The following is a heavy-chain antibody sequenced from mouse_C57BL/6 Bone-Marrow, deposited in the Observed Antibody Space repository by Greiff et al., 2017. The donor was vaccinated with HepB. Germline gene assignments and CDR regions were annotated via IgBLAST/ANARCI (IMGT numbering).Heavy chain of an antibody. CDR3: ARRLTTVVATEYFDV. CDR2: IDPSDSYT. D-gene: IGHD1-1*01. V-gene: IGHV1-59*01. J-gene: IGHJ1*03. CDR1: GYTFTSYW. Sequence: QVQLKQPGAELVRPGTSVKLSCKASGYTFTSYWMHWVKQRPGQGLEWIGVIDPSDSYTNYNQKFKGKATLTVDTSSSTAYMQLSSLTSEDSAVYYCARRLTTVVATEYFDVWGTGTTVTVSS.